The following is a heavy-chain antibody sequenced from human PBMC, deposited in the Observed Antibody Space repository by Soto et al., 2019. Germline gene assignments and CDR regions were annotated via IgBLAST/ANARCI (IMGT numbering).Heavy chain of an antibody. D-gene: IGHD2-21*02. CDR2: VNPSGGHT. CDR1: GDTFTDYY. Sequence: QVQLVQSGAEVKKPGASVKVSCKASGDTFTDYYIHWVRQAPGQGLEWMGTVNPSGGHTTYAQHFLGRITMTRDTYTNTHYMELTSLKSEDTDVYYCARGGHVVVVTAALDYWGQGTLVTVSS. J-gene: IGHJ4*02. V-gene: IGHV1-46*01. CDR3: ARGGHVVVVTAALDY.